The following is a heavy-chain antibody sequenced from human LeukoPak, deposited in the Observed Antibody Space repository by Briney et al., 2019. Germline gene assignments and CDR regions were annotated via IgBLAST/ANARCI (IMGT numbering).Heavy chain of an antibody. Sequence: PGGSLRLSCAASGFTFSSYAMSWVRQAPGKGLEWVSAISGSGGSTYYADSVKGRFTISRDNSKNTLYLQMNSLRAEDTAVYNCAKRRGSGIVVVPIFDYWGQGTLVTVSS. J-gene: IGHJ4*02. V-gene: IGHV3-23*01. CDR1: GFTFSSYA. D-gene: IGHD3-22*01. CDR2: ISGSGGST. CDR3: AKRRGSGIVVVPIFDY.